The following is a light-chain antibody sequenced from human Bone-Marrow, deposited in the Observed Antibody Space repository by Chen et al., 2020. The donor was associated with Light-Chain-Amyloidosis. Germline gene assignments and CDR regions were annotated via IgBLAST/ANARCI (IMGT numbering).Light chain of an antibody. Sequence: SYELTQPPSVSVSPGQTARITCSGDDLPTKYAYWYQQKPGQAPVLVIHRDTERPSGISERFSGSSSGTTATFTSSGVQAEDEADYHCQSADSSVTYEVIFGGGTQLTV. V-gene: IGLV3-25*03. CDR3: QSADSSVTYEVI. J-gene: IGLJ2*01. CDR1: DLPTKY. CDR2: RDT.